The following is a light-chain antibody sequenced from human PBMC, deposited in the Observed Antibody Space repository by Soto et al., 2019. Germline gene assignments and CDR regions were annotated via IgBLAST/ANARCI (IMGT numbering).Light chain of an antibody. CDR3: QQYSSSRT. Sequence: DIVLTQSPGTLSLSPGERPTLNCRASQSVSSNHLAWYQQKPGQAPRLLIYGGSSRATGIPVRFSGSGSETDFTLTITRLEPEDFAMYYCQQYSSSRTFGQGTKVDIK. J-gene: IGKJ1*01. V-gene: IGKV3-20*01. CDR2: GGS. CDR1: QSVSSNH.